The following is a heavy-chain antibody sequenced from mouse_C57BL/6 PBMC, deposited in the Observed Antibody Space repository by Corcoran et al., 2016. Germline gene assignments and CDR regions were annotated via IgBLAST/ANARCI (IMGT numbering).Heavy chain of an antibody. V-gene: IGHV9-3*01. J-gene: IGHJ4*01. D-gene: IGHD2-3*01. CDR3: ARWDDGPYYYAMDY. CDR1: GYTFSTYG. Sequence: QIQFVQSGPELKKPVETVKISCKASGYTFSTYGMSWVKQAPGKGLKWMGWINTYSGVPTYADDCKGRFAFSLETSASTAYLQINNLKNEDTATYFCARWDDGPYYYAMDYWGQGTSVTVSS. CDR2: INTYSGVP.